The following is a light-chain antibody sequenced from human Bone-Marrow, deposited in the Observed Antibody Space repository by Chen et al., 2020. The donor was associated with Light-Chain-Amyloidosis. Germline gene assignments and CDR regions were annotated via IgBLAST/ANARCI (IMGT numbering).Light chain of an antibody. J-gene: IGLJ3*02. CDR2: EDD. CDR3: QSYQGSSQGV. Sequence: NFMLTQPHSVSESPGKTVIISCTRSSGSIATNYVQWYQQRPGSSPTTVIYEDDQRPSWVPDRFSGSIDRSSSSASLAISGRKTEDEAVYCWQSYQGSSQGVFGGGTKLTV. V-gene: IGLV6-57*01. CDR1: SGSIATNY.